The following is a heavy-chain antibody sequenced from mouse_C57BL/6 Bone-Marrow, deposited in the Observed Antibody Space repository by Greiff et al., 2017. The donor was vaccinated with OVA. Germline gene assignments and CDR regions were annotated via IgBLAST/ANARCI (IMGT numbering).Heavy chain of an antibody. Sequence: VQLQQSGPELVKPGASVKISCKASGYAFSSSWMNWVKQRPGKGLEWIGRIYPGDGDTNYNGKFKGKATLTADKSSSTAYMQLSSLTSEDSAVYFCARLDYYAGYAMDYWGQGTSVTVSS. CDR1: GYAFSSSW. J-gene: IGHJ4*01. CDR3: ARLDYYAGYAMDY. V-gene: IGHV1-82*01. CDR2: IYPGDGDT. D-gene: IGHD1-1*01.